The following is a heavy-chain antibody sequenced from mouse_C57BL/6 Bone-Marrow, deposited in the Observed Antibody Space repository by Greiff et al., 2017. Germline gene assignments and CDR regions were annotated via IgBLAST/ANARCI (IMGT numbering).Heavy chain of an antibody. CDR2: ISSGSSTI. CDR1: GFTFSDYG. V-gene: IGHV5-17*01. CDR3: ARGGYYGSYYFDY. J-gene: IGHJ2*01. D-gene: IGHD1-1*01. Sequence: EVQRVESGGGLVKPGGSLKLSCAASGFTFSDYGMHWVRQAPEKGLEWVAYISSGSSTIYYADTVKGRFTISRVNAKNTLFLQRTSLRSEDTAMYYCARGGYYGSYYFDYWGQGTTLTVSS.